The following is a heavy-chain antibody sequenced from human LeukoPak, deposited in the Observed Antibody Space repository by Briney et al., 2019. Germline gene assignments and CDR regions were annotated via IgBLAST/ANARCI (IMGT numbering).Heavy chain of an antibody. D-gene: IGHD6-19*01. CDR1: GGSIRSTSYY. CDR2: IYYSGST. J-gene: IGHJ4*02. Sequence: PSETLSLTCTVSGGSIRSTSYYWGWIRQPPGKGLEWIGSIYYSGSTYYNPSLKSRVTISVDTSKNQFSLKLSSVTAADTAVYYCARVTYSSGWYYFDYWGQGTLVTVSS. V-gene: IGHV4-39*07. CDR3: ARVTYSSGWYYFDY.